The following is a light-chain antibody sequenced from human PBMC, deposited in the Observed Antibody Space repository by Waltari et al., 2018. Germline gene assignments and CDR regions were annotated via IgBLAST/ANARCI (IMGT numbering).Light chain of an antibody. Sequence: SYDLTQPPSVSVSPGQTANITCSGDTLGDRYACWYQQKPGQSPVLVIYQHNKGPSGIPERFSGSNSANTATLTISGTQAMDEADYYCQAWDRSTVVFGGGTKLTVL. CDR3: QAWDRSTVV. CDR1: TLGDRY. V-gene: IGLV3-1*01. J-gene: IGLJ2*01. CDR2: QHN.